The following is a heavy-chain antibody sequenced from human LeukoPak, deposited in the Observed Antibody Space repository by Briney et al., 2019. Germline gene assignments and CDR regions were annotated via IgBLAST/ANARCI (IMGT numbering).Heavy chain of an antibody. CDR3: TRDQT. Sequence: GGSLRLSCAASGFTFSNYWMSWVRQAPGKGLEWLAHIKYDDSEKYYVDSVKGRFTISRDNAKNSLYLQMNSLRAEDTAVYYCTRDQTWGQGTLVTVSS. V-gene: IGHV3-7*01. J-gene: IGHJ5*02. CDR2: IKYDDSEK. CDR1: GFTFSNYW.